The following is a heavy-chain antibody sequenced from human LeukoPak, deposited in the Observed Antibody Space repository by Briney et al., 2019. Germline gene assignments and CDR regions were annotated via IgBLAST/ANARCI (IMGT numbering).Heavy chain of an antibody. CDR2: IYYSGST. J-gene: IGHJ4*02. Sequence: PSQTLSLTCTVSGGSISSGGYYWSWIRQHPGKGLEWIGYIYYSGSTYYNPSLKSRVTISVDTSKNQFSLKLSSVTAADTAVYYCAREGHCSGGSCRTIDYWGQGTLVTVSS. D-gene: IGHD2-15*01. V-gene: IGHV4-31*03. CDR3: AREGHCSGGSCRTIDY. CDR1: GGSISSGGYY.